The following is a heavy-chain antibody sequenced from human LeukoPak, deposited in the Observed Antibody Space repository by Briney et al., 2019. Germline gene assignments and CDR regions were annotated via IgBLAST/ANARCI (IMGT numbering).Heavy chain of an antibody. CDR3: TTTYSGYDYVDY. V-gene: IGHV3-15*01. CDR2: IKSKTDGGTT. D-gene: IGHD5-12*01. CDR1: GFTFSNAW. J-gene: IGHJ4*02. Sequence: GGSLRLSCAASGFTFSNAWMSWVRQAPGKGLEWVGSIKSKTDGGTTDYAAPVKGRFTISRDDSKNTMYLQMNSLKTEDTAVYYCTTTYSGYDYVDYWGQGTLVTVSS.